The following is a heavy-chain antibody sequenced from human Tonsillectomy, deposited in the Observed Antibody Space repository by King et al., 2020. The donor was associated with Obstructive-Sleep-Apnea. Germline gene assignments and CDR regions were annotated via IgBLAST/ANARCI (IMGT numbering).Heavy chain of an antibody. Sequence: VQLVESGAEVKKPGESLKISCKGSGYSFTSYWIGWVRQMPGKGLEWMGIIYPGDSDTRYSPSFQGQVTISADKSISTAYLQWSSLKASDTAMYYCARHGAVAGPRDYYYYGMDVWGQGTTVTVSS. V-gene: IGHV5-51*01. CDR1: GYSFTSYW. CDR3: ARHGAVAGPRDYYYYGMDV. J-gene: IGHJ6*02. CDR2: IYPGDSDT. D-gene: IGHD6-19*01.